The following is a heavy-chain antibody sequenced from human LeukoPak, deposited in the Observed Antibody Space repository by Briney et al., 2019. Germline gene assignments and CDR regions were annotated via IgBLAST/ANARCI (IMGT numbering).Heavy chain of an antibody. V-gene: IGHV4-59*01. Sequence: SETLSLTCTVSGGSISSYYWSWIRQPPGKGLEWIGNIYDSGSTNYNPSLKSRVTISVHTSKNQCSLKLSSVTAADTAVYYCARQSISGSSLSYFDYWGQGTLVNVSS. CDR2: IYDSGST. J-gene: IGHJ4*02. CDR3: ARQSISGSSLSYFDY. CDR1: GGSISSYY. D-gene: IGHD3-22*01.